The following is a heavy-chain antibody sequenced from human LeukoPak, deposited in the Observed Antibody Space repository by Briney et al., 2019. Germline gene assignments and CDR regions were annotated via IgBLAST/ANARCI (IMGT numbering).Heavy chain of an antibody. J-gene: IGHJ4*02. CDR1: GGSFSGYY. V-gene: IGHV4-34*01. CDR3: ARGRNAGFIAAAGTTSYFDY. D-gene: IGHD6-13*01. Sequence: SETLSLTCAVYGGSFSGYYWSWIRQPPGKGLEWIGEINHSGSTNYNPSLKSRVTISVDTSKNQFSLKLSSVTAADTAVYYCARGRNAGFIAAAGTTSYFDYWGQGTLVTVSS. CDR2: INHSGST.